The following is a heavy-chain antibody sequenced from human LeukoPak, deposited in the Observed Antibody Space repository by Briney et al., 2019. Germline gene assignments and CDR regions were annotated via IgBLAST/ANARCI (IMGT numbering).Heavy chain of an antibody. D-gene: IGHD3-9*01. CDR1: GGSISSGDYY. CDR2: IYYSGST. Sequence: PSQTLSLTCTVSGGSISSGDYYWSWIRQPPGKGLEWIGYIYYSGSTNYNPSLKSRVTISVDKSKNQFSLKLSSVTAADTAVYYCARNGRPPNYDILPFDYWGQGTLVTVSS. J-gene: IGHJ4*02. CDR3: ARNGRPPNYDILPFDY. V-gene: IGHV4-30-4*01.